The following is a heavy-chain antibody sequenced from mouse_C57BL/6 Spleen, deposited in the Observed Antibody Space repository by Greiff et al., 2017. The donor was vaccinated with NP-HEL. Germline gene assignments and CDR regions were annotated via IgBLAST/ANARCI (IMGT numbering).Heavy chain of an antibody. D-gene: IGHD2-5*01. J-gene: IGHJ4*01. CDR2: IYTSDSET. Sequence: QVQLQQPGAELVRPGSSVKLSCKASGYTFTSYWMDWVKQRPGQGLEWIGNIYTSDSETHYNQKFKDKATLTVDKSSSTAYMQLSSLTSEDSAVYYCAREGPTIVTHYYAMDYWGQGTSVTVSS. CDR3: AREGPTIVTHYYAMDY. V-gene: IGHV1-61*01. CDR1: GYTFTSYW.